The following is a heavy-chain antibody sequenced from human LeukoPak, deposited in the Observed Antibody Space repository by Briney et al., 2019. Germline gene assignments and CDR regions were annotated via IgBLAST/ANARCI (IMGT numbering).Heavy chain of an antibody. CDR3: ARDQDGDEAFDI. CDR1: GGSISSYY. CDR2: IYYSGYT. J-gene: IGHJ3*02. D-gene: IGHD4-17*01. Sequence: PSETLSLTCTVSGGSISSYYWSWIRQPPGKGLEWIGYIYYSGYTNYNPSLKSRVTISVDTSKNQFSLKLSSVTAADTAVYYCARDQDGDEAFDIWGQGSMVTVSS. V-gene: IGHV4-59*01.